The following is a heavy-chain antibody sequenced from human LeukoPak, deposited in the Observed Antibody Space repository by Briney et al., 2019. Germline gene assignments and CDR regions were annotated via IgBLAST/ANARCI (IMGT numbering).Heavy chain of an antibody. CDR2: ISSSGSTI. CDR1: GFTFSSYE. CDR3: AELGIAMIGGV. Sequence: GGSLRLSCAASGFTFSSYEMNWVRQAPGRGLEWVSYISSSGSTIYYADSVKGRFTISRDNAKNSLYLQMNSLRAEDTAVYYCAELGIAMIGGVWGKGTTVTISS. V-gene: IGHV3-48*03. D-gene: IGHD3-10*02. J-gene: IGHJ6*04.